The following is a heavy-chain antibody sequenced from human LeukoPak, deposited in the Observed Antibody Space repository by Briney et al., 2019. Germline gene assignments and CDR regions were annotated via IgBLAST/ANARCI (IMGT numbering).Heavy chain of an antibody. J-gene: IGHJ6*03. CDR3: ARHENYYYYMDV. CDR2: IYYSGST. CDR1: GGSIGSSSYY. Sequence: SETLSLTCTVSGGSIGSSSYYWGWIRQPPGKGLEWIGSIYYSGSTYYNPSLKSRVTISVDTSKNQFSLKLSSVTAADTAVYYCARHENYYYYMDVWGKGTTVTVSS. V-gene: IGHV4-39*01.